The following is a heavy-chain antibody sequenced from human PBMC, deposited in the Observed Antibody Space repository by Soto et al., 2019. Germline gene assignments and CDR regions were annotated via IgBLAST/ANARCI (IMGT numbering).Heavy chain of an antibody. CDR1: GYSVTSYW. CDR3: AGGGVRGVITRTRDYYGMDV. V-gene: IGHV5-51*01. D-gene: IGHD3-10*01. CDR2: IYPGDSDT. J-gene: IGHJ6*02. Sequence: GESLKISCKGCGYSVTSYWRCWFRQMPGKGLEWMGIIYPGDSDTRYSPSFQGQVTISADKSISTAYLQWSSLKASDTAMYYCAGGGVRGVITRTRDYYGMDVWGQGTTVTVSS.